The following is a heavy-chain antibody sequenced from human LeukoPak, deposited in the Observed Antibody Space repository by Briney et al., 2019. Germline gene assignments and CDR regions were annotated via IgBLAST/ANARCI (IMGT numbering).Heavy chain of an antibody. Sequence: ASVKVSCKASGYTFTGYYMHRVRQAPGQGLEWMGRINPNSGGTNYAQKFQGRVTMTRDTSISTAYMELSRLRSDDTAVYYCARGAYYDILTGYYNFDYWGQGTLVTVSS. V-gene: IGHV1-2*06. CDR2: INPNSGGT. CDR3: ARGAYYDILTGYYNFDY. CDR1: GYTFTGYY. J-gene: IGHJ4*02. D-gene: IGHD3-9*01.